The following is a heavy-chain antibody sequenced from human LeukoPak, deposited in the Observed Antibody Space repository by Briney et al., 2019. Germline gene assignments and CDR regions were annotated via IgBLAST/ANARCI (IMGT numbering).Heavy chain of an antibody. CDR3: ARGGPTVVRKTSTLNWFDP. D-gene: IGHD4-23*01. V-gene: IGHV4-4*02. CDR2: IYHSGST. CDR1: GGSISSSNW. Sequence: SETLSLTCAVSGGSISSSNWWSWVRQPPGKGLEWIGEIYHSGSTNYNPSLKSRVTISVDKSKNQFSLKLSSVTAADTAVYYCARGGPTVVRKTSTLNWFDPWGQGTLVTVSS. J-gene: IGHJ5*02.